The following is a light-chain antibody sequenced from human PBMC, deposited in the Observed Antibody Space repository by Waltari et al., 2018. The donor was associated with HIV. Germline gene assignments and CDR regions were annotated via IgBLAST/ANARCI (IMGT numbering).Light chain of an antibody. V-gene: IGLV1-47*01. CDR3: AGWDESLSGVI. Sequence: QSVLTQPPSTSGTPGQQVTISCPGSSPHTGTNNVYWYKKLPGTAPKPLIYKNDQRPSGFPDRFSGSKSGASASLAIIGLRSGDEGDYYCAGWDESLSGVIFGGGTKLSVL. CDR2: KND. CDR1: SPHTGTNN. J-gene: IGLJ2*01.